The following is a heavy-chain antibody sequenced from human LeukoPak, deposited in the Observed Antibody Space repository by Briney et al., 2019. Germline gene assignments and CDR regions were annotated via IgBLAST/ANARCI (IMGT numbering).Heavy chain of an antibody. V-gene: IGHV4-34*01. CDR3: ARGQAFDL. CDR2: INHSGST. CDR1: GGSFSGCY. J-gene: IGHJ2*01. Sequence: SETLSLTCAVYGGSFSGCYWSWIRQPPGKGLEWIGEINHSGSTNYNPSLKSRVTISVDTSKNQFSLKLSSVTAADTAVYYCARGQAFDLWGRGTLVTVSS.